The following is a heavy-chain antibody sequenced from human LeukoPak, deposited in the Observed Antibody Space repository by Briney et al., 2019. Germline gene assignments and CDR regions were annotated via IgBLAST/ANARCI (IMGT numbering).Heavy chain of an antibody. D-gene: IGHD2-8*02. CDR3: TSGTVQRY. V-gene: IGHV1-46*01. CDR1: GYTFTSYD. CDR2: INPSGGST. Sequence: PWASVKVSCKASGYTFTSYDINWVRQAPGQGLEWMGLINPSGGSTTYAQKFQGRVTMTRDTSTSTVYMELNSLRPEDTAMYYCTSGTVQRYWGQGTLVTVSS. J-gene: IGHJ4*02.